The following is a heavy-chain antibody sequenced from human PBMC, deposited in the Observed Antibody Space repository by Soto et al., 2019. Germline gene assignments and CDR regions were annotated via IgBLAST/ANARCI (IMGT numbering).Heavy chain of an antibody. CDR3: ARALSPNWVVYYYYGMDV. J-gene: IGHJ6*02. CDR2: ISYDGSNK. Sequence: QVQLVESGGGVVQPGRSLRLSCAASGFTFSSYAMHWVRQAPGKGLEWVAVISYDGSNKYYADSVKGRFTISRDNSKNTLYLQMNSLRAEDTAVYYCARALSPNWVVYYYYGMDVWGQGTTVTVSS. D-gene: IGHD1-1*01. CDR1: GFTFSSYA. V-gene: IGHV3-30-3*01.